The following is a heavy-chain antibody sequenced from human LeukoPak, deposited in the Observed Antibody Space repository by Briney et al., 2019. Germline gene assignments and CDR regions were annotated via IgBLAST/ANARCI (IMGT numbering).Heavy chain of an antibody. CDR1: GFTFSSYA. CDR2: ISSNGGST. Sequence: GGSLRLSCSASGFTFSSYAMHWVRQAPGKGLEYVSAISSNGGSTYYADPVKGRFTISRDNSKNTLYLQMSSLRAEDTAVYYCVKDRVVPAAKLYYFDYWGQGTLVTVSS. V-gene: IGHV3-64D*06. CDR3: VKDRVVPAAKLYYFDY. J-gene: IGHJ4*02. D-gene: IGHD2-2*01.